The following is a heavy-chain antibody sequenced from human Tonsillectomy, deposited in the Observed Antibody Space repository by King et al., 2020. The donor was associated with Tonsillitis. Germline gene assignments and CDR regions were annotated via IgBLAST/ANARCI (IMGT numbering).Heavy chain of an antibody. J-gene: IGHJ5*02. CDR2: ISGNGGSE. CDR3: AKGAREGAGKGPNWFDP. V-gene: IGHV3-23*04. Sequence: VQLVESGGGMVQPGGSLRLSCAASGFTFSSYAMSWVRQAPGKGLEYVSSISGNGGSEFYIDSVKGRFTISRDNAKSTLDLQMNSLRAEDPAGDYCAKGAREGAGKGPNWFDPWGQGTLVTVSS. CDR1: GFTFSSYA. D-gene: IGHD1-26*01.